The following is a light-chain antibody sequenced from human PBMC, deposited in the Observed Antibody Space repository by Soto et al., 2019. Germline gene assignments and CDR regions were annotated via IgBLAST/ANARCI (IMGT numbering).Light chain of an antibody. Sequence: QSALTQPPSVSGAPGQRVTISCTGSSSNIGAGYDVHWYQQLPGTAPKLLIYANSNRPSGVPDRFCGSKSGTSASLAITGRQAEDEADYYCQSYDSSLSGSYVFGTGTKVTVL. CDR3: QSYDSSLSGSYV. CDR2: ANS. CDR1: SSNIGAGYD. J-gene: IGLJ1*01. V-gene: IGLV1-40*01.